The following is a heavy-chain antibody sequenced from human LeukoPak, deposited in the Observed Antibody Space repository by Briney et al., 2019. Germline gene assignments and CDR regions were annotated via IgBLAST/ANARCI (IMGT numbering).Heavy chain of an antibody. J-gene: IGHJ4*02. D-gene: IGHD3-10*02. Sequence: PGGSLRLSCAASGFTVSSNYMSWVRQAPGKGLEWVSVIYSGGSTYYADSVKGRFTISRDNSKNSLYLQVNSLRTEDTALYYCAKDMFGDAYNYFDYWGQGTLVTVSS. CDR1: GFTVSSNY. CDR3: AKDMFGDAYNYFDY. V-gene: IGHV3-53*05. CDR2: IYSGGST.